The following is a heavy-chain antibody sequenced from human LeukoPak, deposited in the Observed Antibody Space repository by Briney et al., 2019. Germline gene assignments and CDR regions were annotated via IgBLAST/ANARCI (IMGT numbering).Heavy chain of an antibody. D-gene: IGHD5-12*01. CDR3: ARGPSGYHNT. Sequence: GGSLRLSCAASGFTFSSYAMSWVRQAPGKGLEWVSAINGIGGSTYYADSVKGRFTISRDNSKNTLYLQMNSLRAEDTAVYYCARGPSGYHNTGGQGTLVTVSS. CDR1: GFTFSSYA. V-gene: IGHV3-23*01. CDR2: INGIGGST. J-gene: IGHJ4*02.